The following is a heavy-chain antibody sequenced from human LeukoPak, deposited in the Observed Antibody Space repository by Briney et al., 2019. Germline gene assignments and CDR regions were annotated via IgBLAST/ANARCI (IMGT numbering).Heavy chain of an antibody. CDR1: GYTFTSYD. J-gene: IGHJ5*02. CDR2: ISGYNGNT. D-gene: IGHD1-26*01. CDR3: ARGGIVGVSNWFDP. Sequence: ASVKVSCKASGYTFTSYDITWVRQAPGQGLEWVGWISGYNGNTNYAQKLQGRVTMTTDTSTSTAYMELRSLRSDDTAVYYCARGGIVGVSNWFDPWGQGTLVTVSS. V-gene: IGHV1-18*01.